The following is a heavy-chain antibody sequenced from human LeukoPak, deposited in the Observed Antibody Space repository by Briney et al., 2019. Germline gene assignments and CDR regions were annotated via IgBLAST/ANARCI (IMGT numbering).Heavy chain of an antibody. Sequence: PGGSLRLSCAASGFTFSSYEMNWVRQAPGKGLEWVSYISSSGSTIYYADSVKGRFTISRDNAKNSLYLQMNSLRAVDTALYYCARDRRGSYYMDVWGKGTTVTVS. V-gene: IGHV3-48*03. J-gene: IGHJ6*03. CDR2: ISSSGSTI. CDR3: ARDRRGSYYMDV. CDR1: GFTFSSYE.